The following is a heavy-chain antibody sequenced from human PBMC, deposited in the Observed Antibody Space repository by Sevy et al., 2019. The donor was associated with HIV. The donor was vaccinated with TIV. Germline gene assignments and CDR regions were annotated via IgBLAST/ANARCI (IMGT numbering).Heavy chain of an antibody. CDR2: IRSKTYGETT. Sequence: GGSLRLSCTASGFTFGDYAMSWCRQAPGKGLEWVGFIRSKTYGETTEYAASAKGRFTISRDDSKSIAYLQMNSLKNEYTAVYYCTRVRGTISPYYYYGMDVWGQGTTVTVSS. CDR3: TRVRGTISPYYYYGMDV. J-gene: IGHJ6*02. CDR1: GFTFGDYA. D-gene: IGHD3-16*01. V-gene: IGHV3-49*03.